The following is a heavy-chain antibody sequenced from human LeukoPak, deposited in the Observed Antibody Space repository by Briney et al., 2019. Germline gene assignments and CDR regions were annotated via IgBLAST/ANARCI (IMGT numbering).Heavy chain of an antibody. D-gene: IGHD1-1*01. Sequence: GGSLRLSCAASGFTFSSYAMSWVRQAPGKGLEWVSAISGSGGSTYYADSVKGRFTISRDNSKNTLYLQMNSLRAEDTAVYYCAKVVARLIQRGTFDYWGQGTLVTVSS. J-gene: IGHJ4*02. V-gene: IGHV3-23*01. CDR1: GFTFSSYA. CDR3: AKVVARLIQRGTFDY. CDR2: ISGSGGST.